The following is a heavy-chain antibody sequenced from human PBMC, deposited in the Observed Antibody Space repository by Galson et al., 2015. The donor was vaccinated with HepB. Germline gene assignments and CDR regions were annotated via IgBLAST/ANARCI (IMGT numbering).Heavy chain of an antibody. D-gene: IGHD2/OR15-2a*01. V-gene: IGHV3-72*01. Sequence: SLRLSCAASGFTFSDHYMDWVRQAPGKGLEWVGRTRNKANSYTTEYAASVKGRFTISRDDSKNSLYLQMNSLKTEDTAVYYCARVFPPQRDDAFDIWGQGTMVTVSS. CDR3: ARVFPPQRDDAFDI. CDR2: TRNKANSYTT. CDR1: GFTFSDHY. J-gene: IGHJ3*02.